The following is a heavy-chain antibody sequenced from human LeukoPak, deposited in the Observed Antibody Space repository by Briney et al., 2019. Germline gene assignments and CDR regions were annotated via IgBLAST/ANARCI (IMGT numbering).Heavy chain of an antibody. CDR3: ARGGCTSTSCCCYYYMDV. Sequence: SVKVSCKASGGTFSSYAISWVRQAPGQGLEWMGGIIPIFGTANYAQKFQGRVTITTDESTSTAYMELSSLRSEDTAVYYCARGGCTSTSCCCYYYMDVWGKGATVTVSS. V-gene: IGHV1-69*05. J-gene: IGHJ6*03. D-gene: IGHD2-2*01. CDR2: IIPIFGTA. CDR1: GGTFSSYA.